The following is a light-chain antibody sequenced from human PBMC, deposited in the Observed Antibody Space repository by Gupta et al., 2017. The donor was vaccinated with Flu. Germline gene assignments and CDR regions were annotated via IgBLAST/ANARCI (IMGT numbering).Light chain of an antibody. CDR2: EVS. J-gene: IGLJ2*01. CDR1: SSDIGSAYDF. CDR3: SSYTNDNTVVV. V-gene: IGLV2-14*01. Sequence: QSALTQPASVSGSPGQSIAISCTGTSSDIGSAYDFVSWYQQHPGNGPKLMLFEVSRRPAGISDRFSGSRSGNTDSLTIPGLLAEDEAFYDCSSYTNDNTVVVFGGGTKLIVL.